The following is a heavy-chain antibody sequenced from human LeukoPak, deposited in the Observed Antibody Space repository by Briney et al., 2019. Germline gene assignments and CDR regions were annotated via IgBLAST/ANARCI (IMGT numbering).Heavy chain of an antibody. CDR1: GGSISSSNYY. CDR2: IYYSGST. CDR3: ARARLHHTYGSGTNFDY. Sequence: SETLSLTCTVSGGSISSSNYYWGWIRQPPGKGLEWIGTIYYSGSTYYNPSLKSRITISVDTSKNQFSLKMRSVTAADTAVYYCARARLHHTYGSGTNFDYWGQGTLVTVSS. V-gene: IGHV4-39*01. J-gene: IGHJ4*02. D-gene: IGHD3-10*01.